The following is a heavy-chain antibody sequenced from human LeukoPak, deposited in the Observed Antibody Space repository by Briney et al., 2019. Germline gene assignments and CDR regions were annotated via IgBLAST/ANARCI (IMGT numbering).Heavy chain of an antibody. CDR2: IFYTGTT. CDR3: ARGGSYFDY. V-gene: IGHV4-59*01. J-gene: IGHJ4*02. Sequence: SETLSLTCSVSGGSFTYYWSWIQQPPGKGLEWIGYIFYTGTTNYNPSLKGRLTLSVDTSKNQFSLKLNSVTAADTAVYYCARGGSYFDYWGQRTLVSVSS. CDR1: GGSFTYY. D-gene: IGHD1-26*01.